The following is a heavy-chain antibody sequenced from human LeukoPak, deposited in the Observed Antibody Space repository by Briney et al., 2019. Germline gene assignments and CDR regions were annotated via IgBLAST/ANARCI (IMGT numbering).Heavy chain of an antibody. J-gene: IGHJ5*02. CDR3: ARSDNYVWFDP. V-gene: IGHV4-4*02. Sequence: SGTLSLTCAVSGGSISSSDWWSWVRPPPGKGLEWIGEVYNSGSTKHNPSLMSRVSMSVDKSKNQFSLRLSSVTAADTAVYHCARSDNYVWFDPWGQGTLVTVSS. CDR2: VYNSGST. D-gene: IGHD3-10*02. CDR1: GGSISSSDW.